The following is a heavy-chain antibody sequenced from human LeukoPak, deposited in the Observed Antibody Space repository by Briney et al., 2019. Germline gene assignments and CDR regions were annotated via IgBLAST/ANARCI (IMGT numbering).Heavy chain of an antibody. Sequence: GESLKISFKGSGNSFTSYWIGWVRQMPGKGLEWMGIIYPGDSDTRYSPSFQGQVTISADKSISTAYLQWSSLKASDTAMYYCARRGYDSSGYAYFDYWGQGTLVTVSS. CDR1: GNSFTSYW. CDR2: IYPGDSDT. CDR3: ARRGYDSSGYAYFDY. J-gene: IGHJ4*02. V-gene: IGHV5-51*01. D-gene: IGHD3-22*01.